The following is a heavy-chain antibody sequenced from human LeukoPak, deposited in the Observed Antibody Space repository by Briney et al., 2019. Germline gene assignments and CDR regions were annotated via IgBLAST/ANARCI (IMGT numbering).Heavy chain of an antibody. CDR3: AELGITMIGGV. CDR1: GFTLSGYS. D-gene: IGHD3-10*02. V-gene: IGHV3-21*01. Sequence: GGSLRLSCAASGFTLSGYSMNWVRQAPGKGLEWVSSISSSSSYIYYADSVKGRFTISRDNAKKSMYLQMNSLRAEDTAVYYCAELGITMIGGVWGKGTTVTISS. J-gene: IGHJ6*04. CDR2: ISSSSSYI.